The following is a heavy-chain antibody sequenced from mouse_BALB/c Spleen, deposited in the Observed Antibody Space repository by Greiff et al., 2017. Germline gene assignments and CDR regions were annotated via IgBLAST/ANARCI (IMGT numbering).Heavy chain of an antibody. CDR3: AREDYGSPYAMDY. D-gene: IGHD1-1*01. J-gene: IGHJ4*01. V-gene: IGHV1S29*02. CDR2: IYPYNGGT. Sequence: VQLQQSGPELVKPGASVKISCKASGYTFTDYNMHWVKQSHGKRLEWIGYIYPYNGGTGYNQKFKSKATLTVDNSSSTAYMELRSLTSEDSAVYYCAREDYGSPYAMDYWGQGTSVTVSS. CDR1: GYTFTDYN.